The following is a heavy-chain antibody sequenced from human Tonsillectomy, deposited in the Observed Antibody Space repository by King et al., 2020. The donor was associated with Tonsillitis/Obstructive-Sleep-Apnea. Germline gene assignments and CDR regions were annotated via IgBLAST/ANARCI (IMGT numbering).Heavy chain of an antibody. CDR3: ARGNYDSDAFDI. Sequence: LTLKESGPTLVKPPQTLTLTCTFSGFSLSTGGVGVGWIRQPPVKALEWLALIYWDDDKRYSPSLKSRLTITKDTSKNQVVLTMTNMDPVDTATYYCARGNYDSDAFDIWGQGTMVTVSS. V-gene: IGHV2-5*02. D-gene: IGHD3-3*01. CDR2: IYWDDDK. CDR1: GFSLSTGGVG. J-gene: IGHJ3*02.